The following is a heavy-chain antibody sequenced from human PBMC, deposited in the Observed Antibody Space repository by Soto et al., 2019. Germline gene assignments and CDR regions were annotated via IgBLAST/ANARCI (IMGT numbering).Heavy chain of an antibody. J-gene: IGHJ6*03. CDR3: ARGARKNNYYYYYYMGV. Sequence: ASVKVSCKASGYTFTSYAMHWVRQAPGQRLEWMGWINAGNGNTKYSQKFQGRVTITRDTSASTAYMELSSLRSEDTAVYYCARGARKNNYYYYYYMGVWGKGTTVTVSS. V-gene: IGHV1-3*01. CDR2: INAGNGNT. CDR1: GYTFTSYA.